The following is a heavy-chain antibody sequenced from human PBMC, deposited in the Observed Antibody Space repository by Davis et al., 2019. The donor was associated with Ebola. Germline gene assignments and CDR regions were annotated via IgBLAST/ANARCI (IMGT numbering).Heavy chain of an antibody. CDR1: GHTFTGYY. Sequence: ASVKVSCKASGHTFTGYYMHWVRQAPGQGLEWMGWINTYSGGTKYAQKFQGRVTMARDTSINGAYMELSRLRSDDTAVYYCARDRYSDGSGYFFEQSHWGQGTLVTVSS. CDR2: INTYSGGT. V-gene: IGHV1-2*02. D-gene: IGHD3-22*01. J-gene: IGHJ4*02. CDR3: ARDRYSDGSGYFFEQSH.